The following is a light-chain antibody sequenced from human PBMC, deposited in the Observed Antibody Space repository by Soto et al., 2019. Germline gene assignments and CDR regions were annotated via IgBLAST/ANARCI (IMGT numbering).Light chain of an antibody. V-gene: IGLV2-11*01. Sequence: QSVLPQPRSVSGSPGQSVTISCTGTSSDVGLNDYVSWYHQHPGKAPKLLIYDVTKRPSGVPDRFSGSQSGNTASLTISGLRAEDEGDYYCGSSSGRYTYVFGTGTKLTVL. CDR1: SSDVGLNDY. J-gene: IGLJ1*01. CDR3: GSSSGRYTYV. CDR2: DVT.